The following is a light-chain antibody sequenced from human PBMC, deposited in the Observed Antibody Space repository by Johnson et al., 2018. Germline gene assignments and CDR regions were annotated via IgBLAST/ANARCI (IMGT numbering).Light chain of an antibody. CDR2: ENN. J-gene: IGLJ1*01. Sequence: HSVLTQPPSVSAAPGQKVTISCSGSSSNIGNNYVSWYQQLPGTAPKLLIYENNKRPSGIPDRFSCSKSGTSATLDITGLQTGDEADYYCGTWDSSLSAGNVFGTGTKVTVL. CDR1: SSNIGNNY. CDR3: GTWDSSLSAGNV. V-gene: IGLV1-51*02.